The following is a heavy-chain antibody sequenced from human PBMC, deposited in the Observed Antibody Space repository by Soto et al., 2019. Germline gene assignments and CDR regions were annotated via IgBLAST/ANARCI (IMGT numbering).Heavy chain of an antibody. CDR2: IYYSGST. CDR1: GGSISSSSYY. Sequence: QLQLQESGPGLVKPSETLSLTCTVSGGSISSSSYYWGWIRQPPGKGLEWIGSIYYSGSTYYNPSLKSRVTISVDTSKNQFSLKLSSVTAADTAVYYCATEPSYSSSVGRDYWGQGTLVTVSS. J-gene: IGHJ4*02. V-gene: IGHV4-39*01. CDR3: ATEPSYSSSVGRDY. D-gene: IGHD6-6*01.